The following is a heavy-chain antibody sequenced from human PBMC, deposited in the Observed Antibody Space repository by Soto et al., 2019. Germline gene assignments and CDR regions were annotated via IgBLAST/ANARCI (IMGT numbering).Heavy chain of an antibody. D-gene: IGHD6-25*01. CDR3: AKSSGNRIAAVNYYNFMDV. J-gene: IGHJ6*03. V-gene: IGHV3-23*01. CDR1: GFIFSSYA. CDR2: ISGTGGST. Sequence: EVQLLESGGVLVQPGGSLRLSCAASGFIFSSYAMTWVRQAPGKVLEWVSAISGTGGSTYYADSVKGRLTISRDNSENTLSLQMNSLRADDTAVYYCAKSSGNRIAAVNYYNFMDVWGKGTTVTVSS.